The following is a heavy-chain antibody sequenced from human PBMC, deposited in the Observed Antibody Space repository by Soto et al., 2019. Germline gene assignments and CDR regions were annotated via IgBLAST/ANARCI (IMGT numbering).Heavy chain of an antibody. J-gene: IGHJ4*02. D-gene: IGHD6-13*01. Sequence: QVQLVQSGAEVKKPGASVKVSCRTSGYTFTHYYIHWVRQAPGQGLEWLGIINPASGSTNYAQDFQGRVTLTMDTSTSSVYMELSGLRAEETAILYCARYLAADDHCGQGSLVTVSS. CDR2: INPASGST. CDR1: GYTFTHYY. V-gene: IGHV1-46*01. CDR3: ARYLAADDH.